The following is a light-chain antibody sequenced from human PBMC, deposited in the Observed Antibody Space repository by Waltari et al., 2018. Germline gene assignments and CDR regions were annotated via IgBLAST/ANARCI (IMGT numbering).Light chain of an antibody. V-gene: IGLV1-44*01. CDR2: ANN. CDR1: SSDLGRHT. Sequence: QSVLTQAPSVSGTPGQRVTFSCSGSSSDLGRHTVNWYQQVPGTAPKLLIFANNQRPSGVPDRFSGSKSGTSASLAISGLQSEDEAEYYCAAWDDSLNGVMFGGGTKLTVL. J-gene: IGLJ3*02. CDR3: AAWDDSLNGVM.